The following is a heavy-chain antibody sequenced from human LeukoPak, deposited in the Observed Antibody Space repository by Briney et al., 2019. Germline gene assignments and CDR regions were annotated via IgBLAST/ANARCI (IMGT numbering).Heavy chain of an antibody. V-gene: IGHV4-59*01. CDR1: GGSFSGYY. CDR3: ARGKAVPPYYYYYMDV. J-gene: IGHJ6*03. CDR2: IYYSGST. Sequence: SETLSLTCAVYGGSFSGYYWSWIRQPPGKGLEWIGYIYYSGSTNYNPSLKSRVTISVDTSKNQFSLKLSSVTAADTAVYYCARGKAVPPYYYYYMDVWGKGTTVTVSS. D-gene: IGHD4-17*01.